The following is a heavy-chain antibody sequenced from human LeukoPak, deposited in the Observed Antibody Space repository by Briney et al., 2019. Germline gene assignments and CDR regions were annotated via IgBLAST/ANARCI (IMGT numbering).Heavy chain of an antibody. CDR2: ISWNSGSI. V-gene: IGHV3-9*01. Sequence: GGSLRLSCAASGFTFDDYAMHWVRQAPGKGLEWVSGISWNSGSIGYADSVKGRFTISRDNAKNSLYLQMNSLRAEDTAVYYCARAARLLFDNDAFDIWGQGTMVTVSS. J-gene: IGHJ3*02. D-gene: IGHD2-21*02. CDR3: ARAARLLFDNDAFDI. CDR1: GFTFDDYA.